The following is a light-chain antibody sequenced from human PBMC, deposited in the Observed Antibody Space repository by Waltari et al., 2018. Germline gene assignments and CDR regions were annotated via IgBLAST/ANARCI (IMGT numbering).Light chain of an antibody. CDR2: GVS. Sequence: QSALTQPASVSGSPGQSITISCTGTSSDVGHYKLVSWYQQHPGKAPKLMIYGVSKRPSGGSDRFSGSKSGDMASLTISGLQPEDEAQYYCSSYAGSSNGVFGGATKLTVL. CDR3: SSYAGSSNGV. CDR1: SSDVGHYKL. J-gene: IGLJ2*01. V-gene: IGLV2-23*02.